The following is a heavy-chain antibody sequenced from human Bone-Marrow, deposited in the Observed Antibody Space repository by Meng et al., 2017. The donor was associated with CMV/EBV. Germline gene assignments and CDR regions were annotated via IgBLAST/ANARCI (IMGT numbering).Heavy chain of an antibody. V-gene: IGHV3-72*01. CDR3: ARSWSRTSGDTGDD. Sequence: GESLKISCAASGFTFSDLYMDWVRQAPGRGLEWVGRTRTKANSYPTEYAASVKGRFIVSRDESKNSLYLQMNSLKTEDTAVYYCARSWSRTSGDTGDDWGQGTMVTVSS. J-gene: IGHJ4*02. CDR2: TRTKANSYPT. D-gene: IGHD2-2*01. CDR1: GFTFSDLY.